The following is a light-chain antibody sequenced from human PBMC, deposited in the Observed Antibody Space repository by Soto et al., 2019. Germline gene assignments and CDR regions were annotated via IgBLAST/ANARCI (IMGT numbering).Light chain of an antibody. CDR3: GAWDDSLNSFL. J-gene: IGLJ1*01. CDR1: SSNIGSNY. V-gene: IGLV1-47*02. Sequence: QAAMTDPPAASGTTRKRVTISCSGSSSNIGSNYVYWYQQFPGTAPRLLIYGNYQRPSGVPDRFSGSKSGTSASLAISGLRSEDEADYYCGAWDDSLNSFLFAAGTKVTVL. CDR2: GNY.